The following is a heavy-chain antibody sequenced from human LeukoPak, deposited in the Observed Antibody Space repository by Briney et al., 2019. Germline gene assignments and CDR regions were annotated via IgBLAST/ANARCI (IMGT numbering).Heavy chain of an antibody. J-gene: IGHJ4*02. CDR2: IYYSGST. Sequence: SETLSLTCTVSGGSISSGDYYWSWIRQPPGTGLEWIGYIYYSGSTYYNPSLKSRVTISVDTSKNQFSLKLSSVTAADTAVYYCARESYGSGSYYPVNYFDYWGQGTLVTVSS. V-gene: IGHV4-30-4*01. D-gene: IGHD3-10*01. CDR3: ARESYGSGSYYPVNYFDY. CDR1: GGSISSGDYY.